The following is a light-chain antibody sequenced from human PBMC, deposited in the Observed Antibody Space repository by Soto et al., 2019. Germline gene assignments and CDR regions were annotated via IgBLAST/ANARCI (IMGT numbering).Light chain of an antibody. Sequence: EILMTQSPATLSVSAGERATLSCMASQSVSSNLAWYQQKPGQAPRLLIYGASTRATGIPARFSGSGSGTEFTLTISSLQSEDFAVYYCQQYNNWPPVTFGGGTKVDIK. J-gene: IGKJ4*01. CDR1: QSVSSN. CDR2: GAS. V-gene: IGKV3-15*01. CDR3: QQYNNWPPVT.